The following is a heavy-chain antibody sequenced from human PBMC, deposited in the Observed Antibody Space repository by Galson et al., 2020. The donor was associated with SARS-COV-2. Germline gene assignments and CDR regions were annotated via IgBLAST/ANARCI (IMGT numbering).Heavy chain of an antibody. Sequence: GESLKISCEGSGYRFSTYWIGWVRQVPGRGLEWMGIIYPADSDTRYSPSFRGQVTISADKSISTAYLQWSSLKASDSAMYYCASGEVCSGSSCYTGDYWGQGTLVTVSS. CDR3: ASGEVCSGSSCYTGDY. V-gene: IGHV5-51*01. CDR1: GYRFSTYW. D-gene: IGHD2-2*02. CDR2: IYPADSDT. J-gene: IGHJ4*02.